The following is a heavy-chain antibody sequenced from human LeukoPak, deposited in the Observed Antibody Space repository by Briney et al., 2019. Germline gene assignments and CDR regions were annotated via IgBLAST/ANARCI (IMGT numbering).Heavy chain of an antibody. D-gene: IGHD3-22*01. CDR3: AKDGDYYDSSGYPGGDY. V-gene: IGHV3-30*02. Sequence: PGGSLRLSCAASGFTFSSYGMHWVRQAPGKGLEWVAFIRYDGSNKYYADSVKGRFTISRDNSKNTLYLQMNSLRAEDTAVYYCAKDGDYYDSSGYPGGDYWGQGTLVTVSP. J-gene: IGHJ4*02. CDR1: GFTFSSYG. CDR2: IRYDGSNK.